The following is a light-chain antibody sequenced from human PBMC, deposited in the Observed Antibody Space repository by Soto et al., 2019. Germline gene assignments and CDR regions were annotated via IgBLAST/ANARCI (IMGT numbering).Light chain of an antibody. CDR3: QQSYSAPYT. CDR1: QRISSY. J-gene: IGKJ2*01. Sequence: DIQMTQSPSYLSASVGDRVTITCRASQRISSYLNWYQQKPGKAPKLLIYTTSSLQSGVPSRFSGSGSGTDFTLTISSLQPEDFATYYCQQSYSAPYTFGQGTKLEIK. CDR2: TTS. V-gene: IGKV1-39*01.